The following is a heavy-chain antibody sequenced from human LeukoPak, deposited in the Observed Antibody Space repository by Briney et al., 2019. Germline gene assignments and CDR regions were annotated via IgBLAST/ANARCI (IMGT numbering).Heavy chain of an antibody. CDR1: GFTFSSYA. Sequence: PGGSLRLSCAASGFTFSSYAMSWVRQAPGKGLEWVSSISSSSSYIYYADSVKGRFTISRDNAKNSLYLQMNSLRAEDTAVYYCASSRITIFGVAIPPSDYWGQGTLVTVSS. D-gene: IGHD3-3*01. V-gene: IGHV3-21*01. CDR2: ISSSSSYI. CDR3: ASSRITIFGVAIPPSDY. J-gene: IGHJ4*02.